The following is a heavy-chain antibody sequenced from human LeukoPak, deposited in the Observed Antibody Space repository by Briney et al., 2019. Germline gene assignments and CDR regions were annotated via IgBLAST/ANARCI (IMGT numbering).Heavy chain of an antibody. CDR1: GYTFTSYY. D-gene: IGHD4-17*01. J-gene: IGHJ4*02. CDR2: INPSGGST. CDR3: ARVPKLPFYGDYPWDY. Sequence: RASVKVSRKASGYTFTSYYMLWVRQAPGQGLEWMGIINPSGGSTSYAQKFQGRVTMTRDMSTSTVYMELRSLRSDDTAVYYCARVPKLPFYGDYPWDYWGQGTLVTVSS. V-gene: IGHV1-46*01.